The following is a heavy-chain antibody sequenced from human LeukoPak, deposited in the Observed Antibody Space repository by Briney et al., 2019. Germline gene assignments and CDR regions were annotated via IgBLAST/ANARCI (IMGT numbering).Heavy chain of an antibody. Sequence: GGSLRLSCAASGFTFGSYAMSWVRQAPGKGLEWVSTISGGTTYYADSVKGRFTISRDNAKNSLYLQMNSLRAEDTAVYYCARTSSSWYEDYFDYWGQGTLVTVSS. CDR1: GFTFGSYA. CDR3: ARTSSSWYEDYFDY. V-gene: IGHV3-23*01. J-gene: IGHJ4*02. CDR2: ISGGTT. D-gene: IGHD6-13*01.